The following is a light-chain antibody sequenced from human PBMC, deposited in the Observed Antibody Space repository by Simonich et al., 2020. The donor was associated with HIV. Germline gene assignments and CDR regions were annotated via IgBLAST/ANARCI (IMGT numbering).Light chain of an antibody. CDR2: DVS. Sequence: QSALTQPASVSGSPGQSITISCTGTSSDVGGYNYVSWYQQHPGKAPKLMIYDVSNRPSGVSKRFSGSKSGNTASLTISGLQAEDEADYYCCSYADNSSPHVVFGGGTKVTVL. CDR3: CSYADNSSPHVV. CDR1: SSDVGGYNY. J-gene: IGLJ2*01. V-gene: IGLV2-14*03.